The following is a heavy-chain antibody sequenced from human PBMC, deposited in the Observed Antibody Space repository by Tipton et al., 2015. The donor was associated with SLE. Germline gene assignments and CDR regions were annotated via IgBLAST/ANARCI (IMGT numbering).Heavy chain of an antibody. D-gene: IGHD3-22*01. V-gene: IGHV4-38-2*01. J-gene: IGHJ4*02. Sequence: TLSLTCAVSGYSISSGYYWGWIRQPPGKGLEWIGSIYHSGSTYYNPSLKSRVTISVDTSKNQFSLKLSSVTAADTAVYYCARGPLNIYDSSGYYYRWGQGTLVTVSS. CDR2: IYHSGST. CDR1: GYSISSGYY. CDR3: ARGPLNIYDSSGYYYR.